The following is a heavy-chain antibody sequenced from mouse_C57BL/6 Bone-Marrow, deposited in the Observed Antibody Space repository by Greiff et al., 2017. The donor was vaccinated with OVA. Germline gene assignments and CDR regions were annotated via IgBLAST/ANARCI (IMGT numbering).Heavy chain of an antibody. CDR1: GYTFTDYY. J-gene: IGHJ1*03. V-gene: IGHV1-19*01. Sequence: EVQVVESGPVLVKPGASVKMSCKASGYTFTDYYMNWVKQSHGKSLEWIGVINPYNGGTSYNQKFKGKATLTVDKSSSTAYMELNSLTSEDSAVYYCARKFITTVVAPYFDVWGTGTTVTVSS. CDR2: INPYNGGT. D-gene: IGHD1-1*01. CDR3: ARKFITTVVAPYFDV.